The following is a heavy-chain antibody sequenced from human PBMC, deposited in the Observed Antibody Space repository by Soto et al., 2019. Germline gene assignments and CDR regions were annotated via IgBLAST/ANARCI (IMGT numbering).Heavy chain of an antibody. CDR3: AKDRVAAAGDDAFDI. J-gene: IGHJ3*02. CDR2: ISRNIGSI. D-gene: IGHD6-13*01. CDR1: GFTFSGYG. Sequence: GGSLRLSCAASGFTFSGYGMNWVRQAPGKGLEWVSYISRNIGSIYYADSVKGRFTISRDNSKNTLYLQMNSLRAEDTAVYYCAKDRVAAAGDDAFDIWGQETMVTVSS. V-gene: IGHV3-48*01.